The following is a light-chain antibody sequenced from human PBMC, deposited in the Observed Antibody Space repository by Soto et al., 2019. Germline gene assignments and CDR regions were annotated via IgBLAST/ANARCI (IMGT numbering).Light chain of an antibody. V-gene: IGKV4-1*01. CDR2: AAS. CDR3: QQLNSYPIT. CDR1: QRVLYSSNNKNC. Sequence: DIVMTQSPDSLAVSLGERATINCKSSQRVLYSSNNKNCLAWYQQKAGKAPKLLIYAASTLQSGVPSRFSGSGSGTDFTLTISSLQSEDFATYYCQQLNSYPITFGQGTRLEI. J-gene: IGKJ5*01.